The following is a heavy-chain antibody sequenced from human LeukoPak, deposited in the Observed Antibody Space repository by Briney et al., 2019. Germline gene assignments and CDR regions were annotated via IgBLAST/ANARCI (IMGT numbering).Heavy chain of an antibody. D-gene: IGHD3-22*01. CDR3: ARVPKSNYDSSGYSDY. J-gene: IGHJ4*02. Sequence: GESLKISCKGSGYSFTSYWISWVRQMPGKGLEWMGRIDPSDSYTNYSPSFQGHVSISAGKSNSTAYLQWSSLKASDTAMYYCARVPKSNYDSSGYSDYWGQGTLVTVSS. V-gene: IGHV5-10-1*01. CDR2: IDPSDSYT. CDR1: GYSFTSYW.